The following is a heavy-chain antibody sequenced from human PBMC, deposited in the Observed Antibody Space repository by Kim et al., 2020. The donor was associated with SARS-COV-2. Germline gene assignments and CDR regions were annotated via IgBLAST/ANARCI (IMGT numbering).Heavy chain of an antibody. CDR2: INHSGSN. Sequence: SETLSLTCAVYGGSFSGYFWSWVRQPPGKGLEWVGEINHSGSNDYNPARKSRFTISVDTSKNQFSLKLNSVTAADTAVYYCAMGTSIMGANWFDPWGQGTPVTVSS. CDR3: AMGTSIMGANWFDP. V-gene: IGHV4-34*01. D-gene: IGHD1-26*01. CDR1: GGSFSGYF. J-gene: IGHJ5*02.